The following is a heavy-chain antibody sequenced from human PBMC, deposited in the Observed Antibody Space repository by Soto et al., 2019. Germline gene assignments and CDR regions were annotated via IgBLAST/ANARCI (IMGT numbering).Heavy chain of an antibody. CDR2: IKSDGVNK. CDR3: AKDASIAGYIDY. CDR1: GFAFRSYG. V-gene: IGHV3-30*18. Sequence: GGSLRLSCAASGFAFRSYGMHWVRQAPGKGLEWVAVIKSDGVNKNYIDSVKGRFTISRDNSKNTLYLQMNSLRAEDTAVYYCAKDASIAGYIDYWGQGTLVTVSS. D-gene: IGHD6-13*01. J-gene: IGHJ4*02.